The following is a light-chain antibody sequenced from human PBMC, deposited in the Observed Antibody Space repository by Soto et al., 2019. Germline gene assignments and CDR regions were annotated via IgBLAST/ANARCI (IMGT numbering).Light chain of an antibody. CDR2: EGS. CDR3: CSYAGSSTLVV. CDR1: SSDVGSYNL. V-gene: IGLV2-23*01. J-gene: IGLJ2*01. Sequence: QSVLTQPASVSGSPGQSITISCTGSSSDVGSYNLVSWNQQHPGKAPKVMIYEGSKRPSGVSDRFSGSKSGNTDSLTISGLQAEDEADYYCCSYAGSSTLVVFGGGTKLTVL.